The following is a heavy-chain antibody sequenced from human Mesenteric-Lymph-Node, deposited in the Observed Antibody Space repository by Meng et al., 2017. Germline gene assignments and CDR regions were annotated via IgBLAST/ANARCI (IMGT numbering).Heavy chain of an antibody. CDR1: GFTFSSYS. Sequence: ETLSLTCAASGFTFSSYSMSWVRQAPGQGLEWVSSINSGGDDKYYAASVRGRFTISRDNSKNTLYLQMDSLRAEDTAVYYCARVDVERYYYAMDGWGQGTTVTVSS. CDR3: ARVDVERYYYAMDG. D-gene: IGHD5-24*01. J-gene: IGHJ6*02. CDR2: INSGGDDK. V-gene: IGHV3-21*01.